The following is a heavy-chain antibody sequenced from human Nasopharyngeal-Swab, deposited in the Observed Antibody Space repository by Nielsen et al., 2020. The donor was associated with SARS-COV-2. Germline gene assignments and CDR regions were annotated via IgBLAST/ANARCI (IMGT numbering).Heavy chain of an antibody. Sequence: GESLKISCAASGFTYWMNWVRQAPGKGLEWVGNIGQDGGGKKYVDSVKGRITISRDNANNLLYLQMNSLRAEDTAVYYCVRDRGYYTFTDWGQGTLVTVSS. D-gene: IGHD2/OR15-2a*01. V-gene: IGHV3-7*01. J-gene: IGHJ4*02. CDR2: IGQDGGGK. CDR1: GFTYW. CDR3: VRDRGYYTFTD.